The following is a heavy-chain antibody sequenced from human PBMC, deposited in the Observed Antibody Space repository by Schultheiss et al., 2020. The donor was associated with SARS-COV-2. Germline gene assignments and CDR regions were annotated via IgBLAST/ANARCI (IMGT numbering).Heavy chain of an antibody. Sequence: SETLSLTCTVSGGSISSYYWSWIRQPPGKGLEWIGRIYSSGSTNYNPSLKSRVTMSVDTSKNQFSLQLNSVTPEDTAVYYCARAHYYDSSGYNYYYGMDVWGQGTTVTVSS. CDR1: GGSISSYY. D-gene: IGHD3-22*01. J-gene: IGHJ6*02. CDR2: IYSSGST. CDR3: ARAHYYDSSGYNYYYGMDV. V-gene: IGHV4-4*07.